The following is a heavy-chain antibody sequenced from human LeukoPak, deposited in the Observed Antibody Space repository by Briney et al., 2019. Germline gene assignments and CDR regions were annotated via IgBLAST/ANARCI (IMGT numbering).Heavy chain of an antibody. CDR1: GFTFSSYR. D-gene: IGHD3-10*01. Sequence: GGSLRLSCAASGFTFSSYRMNWVRQAPGKGLEWVSSISSSSSYIYYADSVKGRFTISRDNAKNSLYLQMNSLRAEDTAVYYCARGSGTGYFDYWGQGTLVTVSS. CDR3: ARGSGTGYFDY. J-gene: IGHJ4*02. V-gene: IGHV3-21*01. CDR2: ISSSSSYI.